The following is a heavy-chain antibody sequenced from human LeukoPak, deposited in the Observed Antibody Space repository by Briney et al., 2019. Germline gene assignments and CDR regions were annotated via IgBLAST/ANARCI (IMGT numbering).Heavy chain of an antibody. CDR3: SRAYSTGWLGINDY. J-gene: IGHJ4*02. CDR2: IRDKANGGTA. V-gene: IGHV3-49*04. Sequence: GGSLRLSCSAAGFTFSDYAVTWVRQAPGKGLEWVGFIRDKANGGTADYAASVKGRFTISRDDSKTIAYLQMNSLKIEDTAVYYCSRAYSTGWLGINDYWGQGAQVTVSS. CDR1: GFTFSDYA. D-gene: IGHD6-19*01.